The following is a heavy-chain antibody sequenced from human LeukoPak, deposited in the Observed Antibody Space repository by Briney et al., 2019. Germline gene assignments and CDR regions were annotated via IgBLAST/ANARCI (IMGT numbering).Heavy chain of an antibody. V-gene: IGHV4-59*01. CDR1: GGSITNYY. D-gene: IGHD1-1*01. CDR3: ARATTYYYGTDV. Sequence: SETLSLTCTVSGGSITNYYWIWIRQPPGKGLEWIGYIYYSGSTNCNPSLKSRVTMSLDTSKNQFSLELTSVTPADTAVYYCARATTYYYGTDVWGQGTTVTVSS. J-gene: IGHJ6*02. CDR2: IYYSGST.